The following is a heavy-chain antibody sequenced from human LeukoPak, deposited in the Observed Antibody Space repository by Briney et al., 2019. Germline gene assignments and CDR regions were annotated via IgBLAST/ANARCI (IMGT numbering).Heavy chain of an antibody. J-gene: IGHJ4*02. CDR1: GLALRSNA. CDR3: ARSRDILNDPSDY. D-gene: IGHD3-9*01. V-gene: IGHV3-30*04. Sequence: GGSLGLSWEASGLALRSNAMHWARQDPGKGLEWVAVISYDGSNKYYADSVKGRFTVSRDNPKNTLYLQMNSLRAEDTAVYYCARSRDILNDPSDYWGQGTLVTVSS. CDR2: ISYDGSNK.